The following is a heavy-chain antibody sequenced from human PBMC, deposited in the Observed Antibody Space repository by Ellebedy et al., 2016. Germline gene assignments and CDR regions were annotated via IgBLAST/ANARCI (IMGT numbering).Heavy chain of an antibody. V-gene: IGHV3-33*08. J-gene: IGHJ5*02. D-gene: IGHD1-26*01. CDR1: GFTFSSYG. CDR3: TTSYGVGAMS. CDR2: IWYDGSNK. Sequence: GGSLRLXXAASGFTFSSYGMHWVRQAPGKGLEWVAVIWYDGSNKYYADSVKGRFTISRDNSKNTLYLQMNSLKTEDTAVYYCTTSYGVGAMSWGQGTLVTVSS.